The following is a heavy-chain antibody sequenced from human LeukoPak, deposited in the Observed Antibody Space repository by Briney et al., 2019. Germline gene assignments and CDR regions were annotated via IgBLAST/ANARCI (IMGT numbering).Heavy chain of an antibody. CDR1: GFTVSSNY. CDR3: AKTDYGGQTQWFDY. J-gene: IGHJ4*02. CDR2: IYSGGST. V-gene: IGHV3-53*01. D-gene: IGHD4-23*01. Sequence: GGSLRLSCAASGFTVSSNYMSWVRQAPGKGLEWVSVIYSGGSTYYADSVKGRFTISRDNSNNTLYLQMNSLRAEDTAVYYCAKTDYGGQTQWFDYWGQGTLVTVSS.